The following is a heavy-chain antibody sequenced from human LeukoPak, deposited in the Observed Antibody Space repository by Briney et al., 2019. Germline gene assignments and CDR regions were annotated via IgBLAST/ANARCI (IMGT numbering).Heavy chain of an antibody. Sequence: SGGSLRLPCVASGFTFSSTTVGWVRQAPGRGLEWVSSITAIDGRTYYADSVRGRFTISRDNSKNTVYLQLNSLRAGDTAIYYCTKDRRGPAAGTWYFDSWGQGTLVTVSS. D-gene: IGHD6-13*01. J-gene: IGHJ4*02. CDR2: ITAIDGRT. CDR3: TKDRRGPAAGTWYFDS. V-gene: IGHV3-23*01. CDR1: GFTFSSTT.